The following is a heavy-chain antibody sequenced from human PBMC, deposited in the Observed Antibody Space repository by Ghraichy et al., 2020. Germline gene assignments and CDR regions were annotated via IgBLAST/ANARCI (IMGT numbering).Heavy chain of an antibody. Sequence: GESLNISCAASGFTFSSYAMSWVRQAPGKGLEWVSAISGSGGSTYYADSVKGRFTISRDNSKNTLYLQMNSLRAEDTAVYYCAKDSLVKFVVVPAADFDYWGQGTLVTVSS. CDR3: AKDSLVKFVVVPAADFDY. CDR2: ISGSGGST. V-gene: IGHV3-23*01. CDR1: GFTFSSYA. D-gene: IGHD2-2*01. J-gene: IGHJ4*02.